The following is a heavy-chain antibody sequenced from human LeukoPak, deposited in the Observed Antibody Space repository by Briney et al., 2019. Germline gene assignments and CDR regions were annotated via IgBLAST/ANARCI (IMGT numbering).Heavy chain of an antibody. V-gene: IGHV1-2*02. CDR3: ARVGTYGSGSYLSWLDY. CDR1: GYTFTAYY. CDR2: INPHSGGA. Sequence: ASVKVSCKASGYTFTAYYINWVRQAPGQGLEWMGWINPHSGGAVYAQGFQGRVTISVDTSKNQFSLKLSSVTAADTAVYYCARVGTYGSGSYLSWLDYWGQGTLVTVSS. D-gene: IGHD3-10*01. J-gene: IGHJ4*02.